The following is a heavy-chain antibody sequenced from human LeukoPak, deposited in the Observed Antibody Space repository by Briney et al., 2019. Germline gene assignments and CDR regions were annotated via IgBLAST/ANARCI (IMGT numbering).Heavy chain of an antibody. CDR2: ISSSSGTI. Sequence: GGSLRLSFAASGFIFSTYSMDWVRQAPGKGLEWLSYISSSSGTIYYADSVKGRFTISRDNAKNSLYLQTNSLRAEDTAVYYCARGYYDIVTAYFALYYYAMDVWGQGTTVTVS. CDR1: GFIFSTYS. CDR3: ARGYYDIVTAYFALYYYAMDV. D-gene: IGHD3-9*01. J-gene: IGHJ6*02. V-gene: IGHV3-48*01.